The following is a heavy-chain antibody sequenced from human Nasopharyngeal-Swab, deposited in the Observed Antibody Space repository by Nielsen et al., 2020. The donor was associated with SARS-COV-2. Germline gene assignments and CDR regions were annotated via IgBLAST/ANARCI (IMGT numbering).Heavy chain of an antibody. CDR3: VRPEGVATSFKYYFQYGMDV. J-gene: IGHJ6*02. Sequence: KVSCKGSGYSFTSYWIAWVRQLPGKGLEWMGFIYPRDSDTRYSPSFQGQVTISADKSISTAYLQWSSLKASDTAMYYCVRPEGVATSFKYYFQYGMDVWGQGTMVTVPS. V-gene: IGHV5-51*01. D-gene: IGHD5-12*01. CDR1: GYSFTSYW. CDR2: IYPRDSDT.